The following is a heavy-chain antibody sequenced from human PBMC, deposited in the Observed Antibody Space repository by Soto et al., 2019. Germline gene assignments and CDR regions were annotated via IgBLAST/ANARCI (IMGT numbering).Heavy chain of an antibody. CDR3: ARDFGDIVVVPAYGMAV. CDR1: GFTFSSYA. D-gene: IGHD2-2*01. Sequence: GGSLRLSCAASGFTFSSYAMHWVRQAPGKGLEYVSAISSNGGSTYYANSVKGRFTISRDNSKNTLYLQMGSLRAEDMAVYYCARDFGDIVVVPAYGMAVWGQGTTVTVSS. J-gene: IGHJ6*02. CDR2: ISSNGGST. V-gene: IGHV3-64*01.